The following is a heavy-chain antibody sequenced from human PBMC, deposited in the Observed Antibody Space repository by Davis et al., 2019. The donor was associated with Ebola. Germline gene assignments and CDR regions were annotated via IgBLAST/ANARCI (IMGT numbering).Heavy chain of an antibody. CDR3: ARVFPNGSGSYFFDH. CDR1: GDTFTGYS. V-gene: IGHV1-2*06. D-gene: IGHD3-10*01. J-gene: IGHJ4*02. Sequence: AASVKVSCKASGDTFTGYSMHWVRQAPGQGLEWMGRINIDNGDTNYAQKFQGRVTMTRDTSINTAYMDLSRLTSDDTAVYYCARVFPNGSGSYFFDHWGQGAPVTVSS. CDR2: INIDNGDT.